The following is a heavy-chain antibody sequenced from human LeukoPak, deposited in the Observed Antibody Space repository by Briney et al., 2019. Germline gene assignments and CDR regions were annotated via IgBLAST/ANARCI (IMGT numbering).Heavy chain of an antibody. CDR2: ISYDGSNK. D-gene: IGHD4-11*01. CDR1: GFTFSSYA. J-gene: IGHJ4*02. CDR3: VRGPMTTVDY. Sequence: PGGSLRLSCAASGFTFSSYAMHWVRQAPGKGLEWVAVISYDGSNKYYADSVKGRFTISRDNSKNTLYLQMNSLRAEDTAVYYCVRGPMTTVDYWGQGTLVTVSS. V-gene: IGHV3-30*04.